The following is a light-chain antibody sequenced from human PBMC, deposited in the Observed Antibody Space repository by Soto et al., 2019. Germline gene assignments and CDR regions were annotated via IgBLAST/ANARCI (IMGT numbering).Light chain of an antibody. J-gene: IGKJ4*01. CDR1: QGVTRY. V-gene: IGKV1-39*01. CDR2: AAS. CDR3: QQSYYTPLT. Sequence: DIHMTQSASSLSASIGDRVTITCRASQGVTRYLNWYQQKPGKAPNLLIYAASNLQRGVPSRFSGSGSGTDFSLTISSLQPEDFATYYCQQSYYTPLTFGGGTKVDTK.